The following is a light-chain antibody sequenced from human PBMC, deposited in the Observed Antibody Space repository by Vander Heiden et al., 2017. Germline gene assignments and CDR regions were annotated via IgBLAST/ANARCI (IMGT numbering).Light chain of an antibody. CDR2: DVT. J-gene: IGLJ1*01. CDR3: SSYTTSGTRV. V-gene: IGLV2-14*03. Sequence: QSALTQPAYVSGSLEQSITISCAGTSSDVGGYDSVYWYQQHPGKAPKLMIYDVTYRPSGVSIRFSGSKSGNTASLTISGLQAEDESDYYCSSYTTSGTRVFGTGTNVTVL. CDR1: SSDVGGYDS.